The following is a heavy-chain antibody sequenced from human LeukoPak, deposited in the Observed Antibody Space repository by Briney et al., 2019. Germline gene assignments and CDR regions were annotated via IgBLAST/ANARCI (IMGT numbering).Heavy chain of an antibody. V-gene: IGHV3-49*04. J-gene: IGHJ6*02. Sequence: GWSLRLSCAAYGFIFGDHAMSWVRQAPGKGLEWVGFIRSKAYGGTIEYAASVEGRFTISRDDSKGIAYLQMNSLETEDTAVYYCARGPILLWIHNGMDVWGPGTTVTVSS. CDR1: GFIFGDHA. CDR3: ARGPILLWIHNGMDV. D-gene: IGHD3-10*01. CDR2: IRSKAYGGTI.